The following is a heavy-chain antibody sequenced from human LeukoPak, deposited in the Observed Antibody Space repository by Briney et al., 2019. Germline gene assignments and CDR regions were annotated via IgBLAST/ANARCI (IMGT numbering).Heavy chain of an antibody. CDR1: GFTFSSYA. CDR3: AKVRHGSGRPPGDYYYYYMDV. Sequence: PGGFLRLSCAASGFTFSSYAMSWVRQAPGKGLEWVSAISGSGGSTYYADSVKGRFTISRDNSKNTLYLQMNSLRAEDTAVYYCAKVRHGSGRPPGDYYYYYMDVWGKGTTVTVSS. CDR2: ISGSGGST. V-gene: IGHV3-23*01. J-gene: IGHJ6*03. D-gene: IGHD3-10*01.